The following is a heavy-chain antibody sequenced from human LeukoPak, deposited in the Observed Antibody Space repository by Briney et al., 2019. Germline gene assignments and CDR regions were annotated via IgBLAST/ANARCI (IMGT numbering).Heavy chain of an antibody. V-gene: IGHV4-31*03. CDR1: GGSISSGGYY. J-gene: IGHJ4*02. CDR2: IYYSGST. D-gene: IGHD2-15*01. Sequence: SETLSLTCTVSGGSISSGGYYWSWIRQHPGKGLEWIGYIYYSGSTYYNPSLKSRVTISVDTSKNQFSLKLGSVTAADTAVYYCAREDCSGGSCYVVYWGQGTLVTVSS. CDR3: AREDCSGGSCYVVY.